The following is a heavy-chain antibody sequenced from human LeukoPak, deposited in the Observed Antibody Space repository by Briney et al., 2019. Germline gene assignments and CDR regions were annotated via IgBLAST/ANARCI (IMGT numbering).Heavy chain of an antibody. CDR2: ISYDGSNK. CDR1: GFTFRNFG. V-gene: IGHV3-30*18. Sequence: PGGSLRLSCAASGFTFRNFGMHWVRQAPGKGLEWVALISYDGSNKYYADSVKGRFTISRDNSKNSLYLQINSLRADDTAVYYCAKVQYSDYDMNFDSWGQGTLVTVSS. CDR3: AKVQYSDYDMNFDS. D-gene: IGHD5-12*01. J-gene: IGHJ4*02.